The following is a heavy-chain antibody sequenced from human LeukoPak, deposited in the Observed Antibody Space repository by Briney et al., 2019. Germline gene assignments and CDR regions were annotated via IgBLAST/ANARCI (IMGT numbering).Heavy chain of an antibody. Sequence: PSETLSLTCAVYGGSFSGYYWSWIRQPPGKGLEWIGEINHSGSTYYNPSLKSRVTISVDTSKNQFSLKLSSVTAADTAVYYCARDGGYYFDYWGQETLVTVSS. D-gene: IGHD3-3*01. CDR3: ARDGGYYFDY. CDR2: INHSGST. J-gene: IGHJ4*02. V-gene: IGHV4-34*09. CDR1: GGSFSGYY.